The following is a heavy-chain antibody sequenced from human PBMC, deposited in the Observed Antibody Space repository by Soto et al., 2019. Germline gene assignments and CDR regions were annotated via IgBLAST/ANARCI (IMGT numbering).Heavy chain of an antibody. CDR3: AKDQSGAADI. CDR1: GASIRTYS. D-gene: IGHD7-27*01. Sequence: PSETLSLTCTVPGASIRTYSWSWIRQSAGKGLEWIGHMYTNGRTNYIPSLKSRITMSVDTSKNQFSLNLKFVTAADTAVYFCAKDQSGAADIWGQGTMVTVSS. V-gene: IGHV4-4*07. CDR2: MYTNGRT. J-gene: IGHJ3*02.